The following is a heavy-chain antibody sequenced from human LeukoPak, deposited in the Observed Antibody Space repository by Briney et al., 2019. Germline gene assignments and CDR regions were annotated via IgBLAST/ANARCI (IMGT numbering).Heavy chain of an antibody. Sequence: ASLRGSCKTSGYTFSSYAMHWVRQAPVQRLEWVGWINAGDGNTKYSQKFQGRVTITRDTSASTGYMELSSLRSEDTVVYYCARDYYDSSGYYSAFDIWGQGTMVTVSS. J-gene: IGHJ3*02. V-gene: IGHV1-3*01. D-gene: IGHD3-22*01. CDR3: ARDYYDSSGYYSAFDI. CDR1: GYTFSSYA. CDR2: INAGDGNT.